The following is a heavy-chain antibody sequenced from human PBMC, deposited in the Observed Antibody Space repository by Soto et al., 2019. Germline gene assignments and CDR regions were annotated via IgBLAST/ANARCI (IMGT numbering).Heavy chain of an antibody. J-gene: IGHJ4*02. Sequence: TSETLSLTCTLSGGSFSPNYWSWIRQPPGKGLEWVGYIYFDGPTRHNPALKRRVTISLETSKSPFSLRLSSVTSADTAVYCWAREIKGKFPKWGQGTLVTVSS. CDR3: AREIKGKFPK. V-gene: IGHV4-59*12. CDR2: IYFDGPT. CDR1: GGSFSPNY.